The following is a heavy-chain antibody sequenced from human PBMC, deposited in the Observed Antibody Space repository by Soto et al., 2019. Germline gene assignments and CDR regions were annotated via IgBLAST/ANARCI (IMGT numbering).Heavy chain of an antibody. CDR3: ARDADAWKGYCSGGSCLSIDY. J-gene: IGHJ4*02. CDR1: GGTFSSYA. Sequence: QVQLVQSGAEVKKPGSSVKVSCKASGGTFSSYAISWVRQAPGQGLEWMGGIIPIFGTANYAQKFQGIVTITADKSTSTAYMELRSLRSEDTAVYYCARDADAWKGYCSGGSCLSIDYWGQGTLVTVYS. D-gene: IGHD2-15*01. CDR2: IIPIFGTA. V-gene: IGHV1-69*06.